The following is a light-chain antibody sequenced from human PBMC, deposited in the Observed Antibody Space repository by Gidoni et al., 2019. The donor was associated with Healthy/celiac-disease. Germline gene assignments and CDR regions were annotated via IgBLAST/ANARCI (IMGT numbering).Light chain of an antibody. V-gene: IGKV3-15*01. J-gene: IGKJ3*01. CDR2: GSY. Sequence: EIVMTQSPATLSVSPGERDTLSCRASQSVSSNLAWYQQKPGQAPRLLIYGSYTRATGIPASFSGSGSGTEFTLTISSLQSEDFAVYYCQQYNNWPGITFGPGTKVDIK. CDR1: QSVSSN. CDR3: QQYNNWPGIT.